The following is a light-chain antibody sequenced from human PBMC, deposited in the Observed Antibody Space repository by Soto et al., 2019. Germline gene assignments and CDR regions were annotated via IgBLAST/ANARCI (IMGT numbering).Light chain of an antibody. V-gene: IGLV2-11*02. CDR3: CSYAGSYTFYV. CDR2: EVN. CDR1: TSDVGGYDY. Sequence: QSALTQPPSASGSPGQSVTISCTGTTSDVGGYDYVSWYQQHPGKAPKVLLYEVNKRPSGVPDRFSGSKSGNTASLTISGLQAEDEADYYCCSYAGSYTFYVFGTGTKLTVL. J-gene: IGLJ1*01.